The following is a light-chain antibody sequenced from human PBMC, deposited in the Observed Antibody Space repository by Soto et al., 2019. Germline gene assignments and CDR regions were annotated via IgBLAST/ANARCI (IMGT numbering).Light chain of an antibody. V-gene: IGKV1-5*03. CDR3: QQYDNSPIT. CDR1: QSISSW. J-gene: IGKJ5*01. Sequence: DIQMTQSPSTLSASVGGRVTITCRASQSISSWLAWYQQKPGKAPKLLIYKASTLKSGVPSRFSGSGSGTDFTLTISRLEPEDFAVYHCQQYDNSPITFGLGTRLEIK. CDR2: KAS.